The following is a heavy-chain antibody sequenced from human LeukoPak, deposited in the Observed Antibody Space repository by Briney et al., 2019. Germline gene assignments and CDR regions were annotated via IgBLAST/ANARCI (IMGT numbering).Heavy chain of an antibody. CDR3: ARGRRIAVAGKTAFVI. J-gene: IGHJ3*02. CDR1: GYTFTGYY. Sequence: ASVKVSCKASGYTFTGYYMHWVRQAPGQGLEWMGWINPNSGGTNYAQKFQGRVTMTRDTSISTAYMELSRLRSDDTAVYYCARGRRIAVAGKTAFVIWGQGTMVTVSS. CDR2: INPNSGGT. D-gene: IGHD6-19*01. V-gene: IGHV1-2*02.